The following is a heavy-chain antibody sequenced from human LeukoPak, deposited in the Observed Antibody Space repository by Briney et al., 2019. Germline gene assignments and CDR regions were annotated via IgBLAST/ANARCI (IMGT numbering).Heavy chain of an antibody. CDR2: IYWDEDK. CDR1: GFSFSTSGEG. J-gene: IGHJ4*02. Sequence: SGPTLVNPTQTLTLTCTFSGFSFSTSGEGVGWIRQPPGKALEWLAVIYWDEDKRYRPSLKSRLTITKDTSKNQVVLTMTNMDPVDTATYYCARSPYYDILTGSRGTFDYWGRGILVTVSS. CDR3: ARSPYYDILTGSRGTFDY. V-gene: IGHV2-5*02. D-gene: IGHD3-9*01.